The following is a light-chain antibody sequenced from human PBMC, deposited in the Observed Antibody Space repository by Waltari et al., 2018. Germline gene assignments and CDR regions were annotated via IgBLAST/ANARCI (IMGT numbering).Light chain of an antibody. V-gene: IGLV2-23*01. Sequence: QSALTQPASVSASPGQSITISCTGPSSDLRRFDLVSWFQQHPGEAPRLIIYEASKRPSGVSNRFSGSKSGTTASLTISGLQAEDEADYYCCSYAGSSSWVFGGGTKLTVL. CDR1: SSDLRRFDL. CDR3: CSYAGSSSWV. J-gene: IGLJ3*02. CDR2: EAS.